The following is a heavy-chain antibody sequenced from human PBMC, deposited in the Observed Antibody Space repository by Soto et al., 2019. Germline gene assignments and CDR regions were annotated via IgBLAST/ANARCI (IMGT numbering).Heavy chain of an antibody. V-gene: IGHV3-23*01. CDR2: ISGSGGST. CDR3: AKDSPGDYGAFDI. J-gene: IGHJ3*02. Sequence: QAPGKGLEWVSAISGSGGSTYYADSVKGRFTISRDNSKNTLYLQMNSLRAEDTAVYYCAKDSPGDYGAFDIWGQGTMVTVSS. D-gene: IGHD4-17*01.